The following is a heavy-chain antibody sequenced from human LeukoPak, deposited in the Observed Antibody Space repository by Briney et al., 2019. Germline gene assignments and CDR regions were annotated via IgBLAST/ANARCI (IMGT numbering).Heavy chain of an antibody. V-gene: IGHV1-69*04. J-gene: IGHJ4*02. CDR2: LIPIFGIA. CDR3: ARDQDYYDSSGYLGY. D-gene: IGHD3-22*01. Sequence: ASVKVSCKASGGTFSSYAISWVRQAPGQGLEWMGRLIPIFGIANYAQKFQGRVTITADKSTSTAYMELSSLRSEDTAVYYCARDQDYYDSSGYLGYWGQGTLVTVSS. CDR1: GGTFSSYA.